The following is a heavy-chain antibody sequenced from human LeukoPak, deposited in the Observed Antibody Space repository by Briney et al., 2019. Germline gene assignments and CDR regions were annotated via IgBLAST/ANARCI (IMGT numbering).Heavy chain of an antibody. Sequence: GGPLRPSCAASGLTFSSYAMHWVRQAPGKGLEWVAVISYDGSNKYYADSVKGRFTISRDNSKNTLYLQMNSLRAEDTAVYYCARDFSYGDYNGYYYYYGMDVWGKGTTVTVSS. CDR3: ARDFSYGDYNGYYYYYGMDV. J-gene: IGHJ6*04. CDR1: GLTFSSYA. D-gene: IGHD4-17*01. CDR2: ISYDGSNK. V-gene: IGHV3-30*04.